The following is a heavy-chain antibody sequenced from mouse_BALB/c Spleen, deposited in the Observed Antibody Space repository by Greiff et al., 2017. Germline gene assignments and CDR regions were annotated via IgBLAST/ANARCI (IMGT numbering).Heavy chain of an antibody. CDR3: ARGLGPHYYAMDY. V-gene: IGHV5-17*02. CDR2: ISSGSSTI. D-gene: IGHD4-1*01. Sequence: EVKLMESGGGLVQPGGSRKLSCAASGFTFSSFGMHWVRQAPEKGLEWVAYISSGSSTIYYADTVKGRFTISRDNPKNTLFLQMTSLRSEDTAMYYCARGLGPHYYAMDYWGQGTSVTVSS. CDR1: GFTFSSFG. J-gene: IGHJ4*01.